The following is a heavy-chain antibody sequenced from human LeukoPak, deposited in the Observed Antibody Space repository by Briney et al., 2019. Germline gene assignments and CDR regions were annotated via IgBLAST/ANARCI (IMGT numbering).Heavy chain of an antibody. V-gene: IGHV4-59*01. J-gene: IGHJ4*02. CDR2: IYYSGGT. CDR1: GESISGFY. D-gene: IGHD5-12*01. Sequence: SETLSLTCTVSGESISGFYWTWIRQPPGKGLEWIGYIYYSGGTHYNPSLKSRVTISVDTSKNQFSLKLSSVTAADTAVYYCARDGYSGNDGLWGQGSLVTVSS. CDR3: ARDGYSGNDGL.